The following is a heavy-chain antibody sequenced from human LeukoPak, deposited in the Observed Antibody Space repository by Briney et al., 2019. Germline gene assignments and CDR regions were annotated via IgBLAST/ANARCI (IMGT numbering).Heavy chain of an antibody. CDR1: GFTFSNAW. V-gene: IGHV3-7*01. D-gene: IGHD5-18*01. Sequence: GGSLRLSCAASGFTFSNAWMNWVRQAPGKGLEWVANIKQDGSEKYYVDSVKGRFTISRDNAKNSLYLQMNSLRAEDTAVYYCARDLRYIRYWGQGTLVTVSS. CDR3: ARDLRYIRY. CDR2: IKQDGSEK. J-gene: IGHJ4*02.